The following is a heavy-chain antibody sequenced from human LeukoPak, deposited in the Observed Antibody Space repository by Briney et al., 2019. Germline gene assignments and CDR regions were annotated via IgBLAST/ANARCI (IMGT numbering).Heavy chain of an antibody. CDR2: INTNTGNP. CDR1: GYIFTSYF. V-gene: IGHV7-4-1*02. D-gene: IGHD3-22*01. J-gene: IGHJ4*02. Sequence: ASVKVSCKASGYIFTSYFMHWVRQAPGQGLEWMGWINTNTGNPTYAQGFTGRFVFSLDTSVSTAYLQISSLKAEDTAVYYCARGTYYSDSSGYRLDCWGQGTLVTVSS. CDR3: ARGTYYSDSSGYRLDC.